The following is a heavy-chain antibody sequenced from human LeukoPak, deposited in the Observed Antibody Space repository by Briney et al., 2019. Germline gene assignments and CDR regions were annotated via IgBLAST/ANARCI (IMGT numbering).Heavy chain of an antibody. CDR3: AREWDYDAFDI. CDR1: GYTFTSYG. J-gene: IGHJ3*02. V-gene: IGHV1-3*01. D-gene: IGHD1-26*01. Sequence: ASVKVSCKASGYTFTSYGITWVRQAPGQRLEWMGWINAGNGNTKYSQKFQGRVTITRDTSASTAYMELSSLRSEDTAVYYCAREWDYDAFDIWGQGTMVTVSS. CDR2: INAGNGNT.